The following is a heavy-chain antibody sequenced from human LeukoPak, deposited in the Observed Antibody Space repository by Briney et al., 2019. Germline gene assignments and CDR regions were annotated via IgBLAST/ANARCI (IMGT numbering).Heavy chain of an antibody. CDR2: FDPEDGET. CDR1: GYTFTSYG. Sequence: ASVKVSCKASGYTFTSYGISWVRQAPGQGLEWMGGFDPEDGETIYAQKFQGRVTMTEDTSTDTAYMELSSLRSEDTAVYYCATSVSLWPKAFDYWGQGTLVTVSS. D-gene: IGHD2-21*01. CDR3: ATSVSLWPKAFDY. J-gene: IGHJ4*02. V-gene: IGHV1-24*01.